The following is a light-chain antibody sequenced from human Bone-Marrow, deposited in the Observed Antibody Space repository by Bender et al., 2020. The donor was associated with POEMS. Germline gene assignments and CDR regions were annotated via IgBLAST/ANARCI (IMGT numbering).Light chain of an antibody. J-gene: IGLJ3*02. V-gene: IGLV2-23*02. CDR2: EVS. CDR3: CSYVGGSARV. CDR1: SSDVGSYKL. Sequence: QSALTQPASVSGSPGQSITISCTGTSSDVGSYKLVSWYQQYPGKAPKLMIYEVSKRPSGVSNRFSGSKAGNTASLTISGLQAEDEADYYCCSYVGGSARVFGGGTKLTVL.